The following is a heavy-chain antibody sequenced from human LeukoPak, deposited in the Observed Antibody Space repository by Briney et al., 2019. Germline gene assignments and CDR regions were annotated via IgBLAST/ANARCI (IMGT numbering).Heavy chain of an antibody. Sequence: PSETLSLTCVVPGRSIRSGYYWGWIRQSPGKGLEWIGSIHQSGMTYYNPSLKSRVTLSVDTSKNQFSLHMTSVTAADAALYFCARSGDYIKEGFDYWGQGIQVTVSS. J-gene: IGHJ4*02. CDR3: ARSGDYIKEGFDY. D-gene: IGHD1-26*01. CDR1: GRSIRSGYY. CDR2: IHQSGMT. V-gene: IGHV4-38-2*01.